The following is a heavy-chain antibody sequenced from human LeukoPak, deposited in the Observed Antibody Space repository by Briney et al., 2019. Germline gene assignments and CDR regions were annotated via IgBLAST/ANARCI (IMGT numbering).Heavy chain of an antibody. CDR2: INPSGGST. Sequence: ASVKVSCKASGYTFTSYYMHWVRQAPGQGLEWMGIINPSGGSTSYAQKFQGRVTMTRDTSTSTVYMELSSLRSEDTAVYYCAREDYDSSGYYLSWFDPWGQGTLVTVSS. CDR1: GYTFTSYY. D-gene: IGHD3-22*01. J-gene: IGHJ5*02. V-gene: IGHV1-46*01. CDR3: AREDYDSSGYYLSWFDP.